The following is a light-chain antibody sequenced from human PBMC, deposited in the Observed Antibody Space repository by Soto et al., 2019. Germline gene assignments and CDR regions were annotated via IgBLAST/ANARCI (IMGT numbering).Light chain of an antibody. CDR2: LAS. Sequence: EIVMTQSPATLSVSPGERATLSCRASESVGRNLAWYQQKPGQAPRLLISLASTRATGIPARFSGSGSGTEFTLTISSLQTEDFAVYYCQQYDNWPWTFGQGTKVEI. J-gene: IGKJ1*01. CDR3: QQYDNWPWT. V-gene: IGKV3-15*01. CDR1: ESVGRN.